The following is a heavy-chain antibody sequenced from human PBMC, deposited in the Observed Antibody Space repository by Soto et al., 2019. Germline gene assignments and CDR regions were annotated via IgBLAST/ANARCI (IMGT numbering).Heavy chain of an antibody. V-gene: IGHV4-30-4*01. CDR3: ASEPLGYCSSTSRYASD. CDR2: IYYSGST. D-gene: IGHD2-2*01. CDR1: GGSISSGDYY. Sequence: SETLSLTCTVSGGSISSGDYYWSWIRQPPGKGLEWIGYIYYSGSTYYNPSLKSRVTISVDTSKNQFSLKLSSVTAADTAVYYCASEPLGYCSSTSRYASDWGQGTLVTVSS. J-gene: IGHJ4*02.